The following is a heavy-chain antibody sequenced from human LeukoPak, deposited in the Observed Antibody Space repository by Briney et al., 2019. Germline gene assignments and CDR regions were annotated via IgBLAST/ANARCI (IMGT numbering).Heavy chain of an antibody. D-gene: IGHD7-27*01. CDR2: ISSSATTI. Sequence: PGGSLRLSCAASGFPFSDFYMSWIRQAPGKGLEWVSYISSSATTIYYTDSVKGRFTISRDNAKSSLYLQMNNLRAEDTAVYYCARDRWGKYYFDYWGLGTPVTVSS. CDR3: ARDRWGKYYFDY. J-gene: IGHJ4*02. V-gene: IGHV3-11*01. CDR1: GFPFSDFY.